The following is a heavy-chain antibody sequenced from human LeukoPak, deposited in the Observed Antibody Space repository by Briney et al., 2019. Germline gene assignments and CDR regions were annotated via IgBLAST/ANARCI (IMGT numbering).Heavy chain of an antibody. V-gene: IGHV3-43*01. CDR3: TKDRYCTTTSCPLDY. D-gene: IGHD2-2*01. Sequence: GGSLRLSCAASGFTFDDYTFHWVRQAPGKGLDLVSLITWDGGTTYYADSVKGRFTISRDNSKNSVYLQMNSLRTEDTALYYCTKDRYCTTTSCPLDYWGQGTLVTVSS. CDR2: ITWDGGTT. CDR1: GFTFDDYT. J-gene: IGHJ4*02.